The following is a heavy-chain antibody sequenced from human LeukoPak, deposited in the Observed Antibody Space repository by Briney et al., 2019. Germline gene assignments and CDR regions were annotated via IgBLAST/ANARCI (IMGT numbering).Heavy chain of an antibody. CDR2: LYSDGST. D-gene: IGHD6-13*01. V-gene: IGHV3-53*01. CDR1: GFTVSRNY. CDR3: ARDLMGIAYRGAFYY. J-gene: IGHJ4*02. Sequence: GGSLRLSCAASGFTVSRNYMSWVRQAPGKGLEWVSVLYSDGSTYHADSVKGRFTISRDNSKNTLYLQMNSLRAEDTAVYYCARDLMGIAYRGAFYYWGQGTLVTVSS.